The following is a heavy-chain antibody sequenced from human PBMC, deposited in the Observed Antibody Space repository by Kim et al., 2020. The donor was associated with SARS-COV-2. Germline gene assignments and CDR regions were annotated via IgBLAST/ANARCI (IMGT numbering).Heavy chain of an antibody. CDR3: ARHDPSGEYVAIIAY. CDR2: IYYSGST. D-gene: IGHD2-15*01. CDR1: GGSISSSSYY. Sequence: SETLSLTCTVSGGSISSSSYYWGWIRQPPGRGLEWIGSIYYSGSTYSNPARKRRVTITVDTSKNQFSRKLSSLTAADTAGYYCARHDPSGEYVAIIAYWG. J-gene: IGHJ4*01. V-gene: IGHV4-39*01.